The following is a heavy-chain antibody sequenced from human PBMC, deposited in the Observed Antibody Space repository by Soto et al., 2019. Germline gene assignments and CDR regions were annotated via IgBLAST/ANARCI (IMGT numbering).Heavy chain of an antibody. J-gene: IGHJ5*02. V-gene: IGHV1-3*01. CDR1: GYTFTSYA. Sequence: ASVKVSCKASGYTFTSYAMHWVRQAPGQRLEWMGWINAGNGNTKYSQKFQGRVTITRDTSASTAYMELSSLRSEDTAVYYCARNSGWYEFWFDPWGQGTLVTVSS. CDR2: INAGNGNT. CDR3: ARNSGWYEFWFDP. D-gene: IGHD6-19*01.